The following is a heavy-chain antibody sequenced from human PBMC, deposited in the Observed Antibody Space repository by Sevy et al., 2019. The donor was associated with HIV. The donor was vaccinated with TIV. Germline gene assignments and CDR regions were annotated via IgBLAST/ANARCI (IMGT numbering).Heavy chain of an antibody. D-gene: IGHD3-10*01. CDR1: GFTFSSYG. CDR2: ISYDGSNK. V-gene: IGHV3-30*18. Sequence: GGSLRLSCAASGFTFSSYGMHWVRQAPGKGLEWVAVISYDGSNKYYADSVKGRFTISRDNSKNTLYLQMNSLRAEDTAVYYCAKGSRHGNYYFYYGMDVWGQGTTVTVSS. J-gene: IGHJ6*02. CDR3: AKGSRHGNYYFYYGMDV.